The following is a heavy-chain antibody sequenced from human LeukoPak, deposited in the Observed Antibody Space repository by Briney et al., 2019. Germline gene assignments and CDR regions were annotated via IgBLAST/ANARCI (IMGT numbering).Heavy chain of an antibody. V-gene: IGHV1-2*02. Sequence: ASVKVSCKASGYTFTGYYIHWVRQAPGQGLEWMGWINPNSGGTNYAQKFQGRVTMTRDTSISTAYMELSRLRSDDTAVYYCARDCSSASCYPFDYWGQGTLVTVSS. D-gene: IGHD2-2*01. CDR1: GYTFTGYY. CDR3: ARDCSSASCYPFDY. J-gene: IGHJ4*02. CDR2: INPNSGGT.